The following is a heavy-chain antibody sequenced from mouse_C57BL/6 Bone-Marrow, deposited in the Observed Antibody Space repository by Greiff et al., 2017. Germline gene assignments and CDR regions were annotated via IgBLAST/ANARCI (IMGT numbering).Heavy chain of an antibody. D-gene: IGHD3-2*02. Sequence: QVQLQQSGAELARPGASVKLSCKASGYTFTSYGISWVKQRPGQGLEWIGEIYPRSGNTYYNEKFKGKATRTADKSSSTAYMELRSLTSEDSGVYFCARGAQATRDYWGQGTTLTVSS. V-gene: IGHV1-81*01. CDR3: ARGAQATRDY. CDR1: GYTFTSYG. J-gene: IGHJ2*01. CDR2: IYPRSGNT.